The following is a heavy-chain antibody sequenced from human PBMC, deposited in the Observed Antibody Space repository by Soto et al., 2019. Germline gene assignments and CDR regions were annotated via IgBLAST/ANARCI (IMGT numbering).Heavy chain of an antibody. D-gene: IGHD3-9*01. CDR3: ARADYEILTGSYAMDV. Sequence: SETLSLTCTVSDDFISSYYWNWIRQPAGKGLEWIGRVSTNGATNYNPSLESRVTMSVDTSKNQFSLKLTSVTAADTAVYFCARADYEILTGSYAMDVWGQGTTVTVSS. CDR2: VSTNGAT. CDR1: DDFISSYY. V-gene: IGHV4-4*07. J-gene: IGHJ6*02.